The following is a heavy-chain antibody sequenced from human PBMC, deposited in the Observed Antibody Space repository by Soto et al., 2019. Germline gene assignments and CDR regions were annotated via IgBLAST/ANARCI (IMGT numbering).Heavy chain of an antibody. Sequence: EVQLVESGGGLVKPGGSLRLSCAASGFTFSSYSMNWVRQAPGKGLEWVSSISSSSSYIYYADSVKGRFTISRDNAKNSPYLQMNSLRAEDTAVYYCARDRATVVTPLLDYWGQGTLVTVSS. CDR2: ISSSSSYI. CDR1: GFTFSSYS. J-gene: IGHJ4*02. V-gene: IGHV3-21*01. CDR3: ARDRATVVTPLLDY. D-gene: IGHD4-17*01.